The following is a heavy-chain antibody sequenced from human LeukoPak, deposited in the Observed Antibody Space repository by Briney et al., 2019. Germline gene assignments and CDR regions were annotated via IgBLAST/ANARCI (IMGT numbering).Heavy chain of an antibody. CDR1: GFTFSSYG. CDR2: IWYDGSNK. CDR3: AKAPGIAAAGRMDV. V-gene: IGHV3-33*06. J-gene: IGHJ6*02. D-gene: IGHD6-13*01. Sequence: GGSLRLSCAASGFTFSSYGMHWVRQAPGKGLEWVAVIWYDGSNKYYADSVKGRFTISRDNSKNTLYLQMNSLRAEDTAVYYCAKAPGIAAAGRMDVWGQGTTVTVSS.